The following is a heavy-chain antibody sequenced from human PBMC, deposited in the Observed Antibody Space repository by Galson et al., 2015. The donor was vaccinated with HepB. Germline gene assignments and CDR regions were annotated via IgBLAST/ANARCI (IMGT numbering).Heavy chain of an antibody. Sequence: QSGAEVKKPGESLRISCKGSGYSFTSYWISWVRQMPGKGLEWMGRIDPSDSYTNYSPSFQGHVTISADKSISTAYLQWGSLKASDTAMYYCARLDCSGGSCYQAYFDYWGQGTLVTVSS. D-gene: IGHD2-15*01. V-gene: IGHV5-10-1*01. J-gene: IGHJ4*02. CDR2: IDPSDSYT. CDR1: GYSFTSYW. CDR3: ARLDCSGGSCYQAYFDY.